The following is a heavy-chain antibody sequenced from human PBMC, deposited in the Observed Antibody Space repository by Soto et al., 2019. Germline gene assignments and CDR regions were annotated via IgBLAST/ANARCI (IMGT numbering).Heavy chain of an antibody. J-gene: IGHJ4*02. Sequence: QVQLVQSGAEVKKPGSSVKVSCKASGFTFTSYALSWVRQAPGQGPEWMGGIIPFFGTPNYAQKFQGRVTITADKSTSTFYMDFSGLKSEDTAFYYCARDTGAYYSHFEYWGQGTLVTVSS. V-gene: IGHV1-69*06. D-gene: IGHD3-22*01. CDR1: GFTFTSYA. CDR2: IIPFFGTP. CDR3: ARDTGAYYSHFEY.